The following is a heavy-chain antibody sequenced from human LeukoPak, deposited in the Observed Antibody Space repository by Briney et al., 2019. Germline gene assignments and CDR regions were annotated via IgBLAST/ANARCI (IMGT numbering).Heavy chain of an antibody. CDR1: GGSISSPSYY. V-gene: IGHV4-39*01. CDR3: ASQRGCSYGSYYFDY. Sequence: SETLSLTCSVSGGSISSPSYYWGWIRQPPGKGLEWIGTIYYSGSTSYNPSLNSRVTISVDTSKNQFSLRLSSVTAADTAVYYCASQRGCSYGSYYFDYWGQGTLVTVSS. D-gene: IGHD5-18*01. CDR2: IYYSGST. J-gene: IGHJ4*02.